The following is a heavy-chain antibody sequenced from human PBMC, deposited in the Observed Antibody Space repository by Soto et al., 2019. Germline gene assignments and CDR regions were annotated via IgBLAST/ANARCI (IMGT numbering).Heavy chain of an antibody. CDR1: GYSVNNYW. CDR2: IFPRDSDI. D-gene: IGHD3-22*01. Sequence: SLEISRQGSGYSVNNYWIAWVRQMPEKGLEWMGMIFPRDSDIKYSPSFQGQVTISVDKAISTADLECSSLKASDNAIYYCASLGYYDTSRFYFMTGFDPWGQGTLVTVS. J-gene: IGHJ5*02. V-gene: IGHV5-51*01. CDR3: ASLGYYDTSRFYFMTGFDP.